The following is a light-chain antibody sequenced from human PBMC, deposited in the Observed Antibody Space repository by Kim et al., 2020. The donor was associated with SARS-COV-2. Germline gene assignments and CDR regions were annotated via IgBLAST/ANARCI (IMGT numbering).Light chain of an antibody. CDR1: SSDLLVYNW. J-gene: IGLJ3*02. V-gene: IGLV2-14*03. CDR3: SSYTPSQTLL. CDR2: DVH. Sequence: QSALTQPASVSGSPGQSITISCTASSSDLLVYNWVYWYQQNTGKAPKVLIYDVHNRPSGVSNRFSGSKSGDTASLTISGLQAEDEADYYCSSYTPSQTLLFGGGTKVTVL.